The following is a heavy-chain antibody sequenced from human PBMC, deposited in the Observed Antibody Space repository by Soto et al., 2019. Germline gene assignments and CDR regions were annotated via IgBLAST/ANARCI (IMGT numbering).Heavy chain of an antibody. Sequence: QVQLVESGGGVVQPGRSLRLSCAASGFTFSSYAMHWVRQAPGKGLEWVAVISYDGSNKYYADSVKGRFTISRDNSKNTLYLQMISLRAEDTAVYYWARDFTTYYYDSSGYSDAFDIWGQGTMVTVSS. CDR3: ARDFTTYYYDSSGYSDAFDI. D-gene: IGHD3-22*01. J-gene: IGHJ3*02. CDR2: ISYDGSNK. CDR1: GFTFSSYA. V-gene: IGHV3-30-3*01.